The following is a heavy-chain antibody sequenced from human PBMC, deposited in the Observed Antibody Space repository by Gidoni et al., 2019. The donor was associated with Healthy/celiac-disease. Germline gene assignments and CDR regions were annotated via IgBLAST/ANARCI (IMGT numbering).Heavy chain of an antibody. CDR3: ARLGSYYDFWSGYPPYYYGMDV. CDR2: IYFSGST. D-gene: IGHD3-3*01. Sequence: QLQLQESGPGLVKPSETLSLTRTFSGGSISSSSYYWGWLRQPPGKGLEWIGGIYFSGSTYYNPSLKSRVTISVDTSKNQFSLKLSSVTAADTAVYYCARLGSYYDFWSGYPPYYYGMDVWGQGTTVTVSS. J-gene: IGHJ6*02. V-gene: IGHV4-39*01. CDR1: GGSISSSSYY.